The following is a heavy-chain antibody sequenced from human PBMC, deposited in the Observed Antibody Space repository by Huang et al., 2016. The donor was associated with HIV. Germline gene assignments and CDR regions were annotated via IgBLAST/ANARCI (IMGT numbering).Heavy chain of an antibody. CDR2: INPGKGNT. CDR1: GYNFTSRG. Sequence: QVHLVQSGPEVQKPGASVKVSCKASGYNFTSRGLHWVRKAPGQRLEWMGYINPGKGNTKYSPKFQDRVTLTRDISANTAYMQLSRLTSEDTAVYYCASGQRMRESDIVATIPVSWGQGALVTVSS. CDR3: ASGQRMRESDIVATIPVS. V-gene: IGHV1-3*01. J-gene: IGHJ5*02. D-gene: IGHD5-12*01.